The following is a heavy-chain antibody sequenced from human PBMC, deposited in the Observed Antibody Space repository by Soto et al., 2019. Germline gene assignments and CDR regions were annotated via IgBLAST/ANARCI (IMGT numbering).Heavy chain of an antibody. V-gene: IGHV3-23*01. Sequence: KELEWVSAISGSGGSTYYGDSVKGRLTIYRDNSKNTLYLKMNSLRAEDTVVFFFQAEDGIRDTVPVSAFLLNRSSDL. CDR3: QAEDGIRDTVPVSAFLLNRSSDL. CDR2: ISGSGGST. J-gene: IGHJ2*01. D-gene: IGHD2-15*01.